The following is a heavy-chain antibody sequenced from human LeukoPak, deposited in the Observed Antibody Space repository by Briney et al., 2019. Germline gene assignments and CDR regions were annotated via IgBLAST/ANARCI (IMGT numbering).Heavy chain of an antibody. V-gene: IGHV3-33*01. CDR2: IWYDGSNK. Sequence: PGRSLRLSCAASGFTFSSYGMHWVRQAPGKGLEWVAVIWYDGSNKYYAGSVKGRFTISRDNSKNTLYLQMNSLRAEDTAVYYCARECHYDILTGPVDYWGQGTLVTVSS. D-gene: IGHD3-9*01. CDR1: GFTFSSYG. J-gene: IGHJ4*02. CDR3: ARECHYDILTGPVDY.